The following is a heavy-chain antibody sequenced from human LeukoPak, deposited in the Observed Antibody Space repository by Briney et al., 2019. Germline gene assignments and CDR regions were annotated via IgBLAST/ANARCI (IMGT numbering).Heavy chain of an antibody. CDR3: ARDGGSYGAVDY. D-gene: IGHD4-17*01. CDR1: GGSISSYY. V-gene: IGHV4-59*01. CDR2: IYYSGST. J-gene: IGHJ4*02. Sequence: SETLSLTCTVSGGSISSYYWSSIRQPPGKGLEWIGYIYYSGSTNYNPSLKSRVTISVDTSKNQFSLKLSSVTAADTAVYYCARDGGSYGAVDYWGQGTLVTVSS.